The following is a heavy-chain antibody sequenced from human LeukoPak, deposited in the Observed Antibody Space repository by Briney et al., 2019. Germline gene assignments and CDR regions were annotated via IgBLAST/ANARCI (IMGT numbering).Heavy chain of an antibody. V-gene: IGHV3-7*01. J-gene: IGHJ4*02. CDR3: ARDPYSSGWSSSFDY. CDR2: INEDGSEK. CDR1: GFTFNNFW. Sequence: GGSLRLSCAASGFTFNNFWMSWVRQAPGKGLEWVANINEDGSEKYYVDSVKGRFTISRDNAKNSLYLQMNSLRAEDTAVYYCARDPYSSGWSSSFDYWGQGTLVTVSS. D-gene: IGHD6-19*01.